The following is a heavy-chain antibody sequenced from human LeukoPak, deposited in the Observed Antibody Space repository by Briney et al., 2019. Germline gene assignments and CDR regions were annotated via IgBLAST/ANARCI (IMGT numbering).Heavy chain of an antibody. CDR1: GGSISSYY. V-gene: IGHV4-59*01. D-gene: IGHD2-21*02. CDR3: ARDKCGGDCSTFDI. CDR2: IYYSGST. J-gene: IGHJ3*02. Sequence: SETLSLTCTVSGGSISSYYWSWIRQPPGKGLEWIGYIYYSGSTNYNPSLKSRVTISVDTSKNQFSLKLSSVTAADTAVYYCARDKCGGDCSTFDIWGQGTVVTVSS.